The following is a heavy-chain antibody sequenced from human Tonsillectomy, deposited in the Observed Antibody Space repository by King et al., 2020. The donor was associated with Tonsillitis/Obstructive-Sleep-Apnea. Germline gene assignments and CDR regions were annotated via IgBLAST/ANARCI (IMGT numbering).Heavy chain of an antibody. Sequence: VQLVESGGGLVKPGGSLRLSCAASGFSFSITWMNWVRQAPGKGLEWVGRVKSKPDGETTDYAAPVKGRFTISRDDSENTLYLQMNSLKTEDTAVYYCTADTYRSSAQAFDYWGQGTLAPSPQ. CDR2: VKSKPDGETT. V-gene: IGHV3-15*01. CDR3: TADTYRSSAQAFDY. J-gene: IGHJ4*02. CDR1: GFSFSITW. D-gene: IGHD2-2*01.